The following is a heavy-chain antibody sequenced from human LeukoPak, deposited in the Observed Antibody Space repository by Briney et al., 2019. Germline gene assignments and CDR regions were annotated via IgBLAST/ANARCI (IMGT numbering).Heavy chain of an antibody. D-gene: IGHD2/OR15-2a*01. CDR2: IYSGGST. Sequence: GGSLRLSCAASGFTVSSNYMSWVRQAPGKGLEWVSVIYSGGSTYYADSVKGRFTISRDNSKNTLYLQMNSLRAEDTAVYYCARDGGEIVPDAFDIWGQGTMVTVSS. CDR1: GFTVSSNY. J-gene: IGHJ3*02. V-gene: IGHV3-66*01. CDR3: ARDGGEIVPDAFDI.